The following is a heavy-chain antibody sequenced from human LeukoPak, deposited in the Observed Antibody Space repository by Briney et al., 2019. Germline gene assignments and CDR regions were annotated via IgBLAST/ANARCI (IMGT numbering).Heavy chain of an antibody. Sequence: ASVKVSCKASGYTFTGYYMHWVRQAPGQGLEWMGWINPNSADTKIAQKFQGRVTMTRDTSISTAYMELSSLRSEDTAVYYCASLTQYSSSTDYWGQGTLVTVSS. CDR2: INPNSADT. CDR3: ASLTQYSSSTDY. J-gene: IGHJ4*02. CDR1: GYTFTGYY. D-gene: IGHD6-6*01. V-gene: IGHV1-2*02.